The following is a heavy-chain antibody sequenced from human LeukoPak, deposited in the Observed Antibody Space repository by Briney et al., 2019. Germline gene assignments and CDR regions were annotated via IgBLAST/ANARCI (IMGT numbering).Heavy chain of an antibody. CDR1: GFTFDDYA. V-gene: IGHV3-9*03. D-gene: IGHD4/OR15-4a*01. CDR3: AKDILDCDYANDAFDI. Sequence: PGWSLRLSWAASGFTFDDYAMHWVRQAPGKGLEGVSGISRNSGSKGYADSVKGRFTISRDNAKNSLYLQMNSLRAEDMALYYCAKDILDCDYANDAFDIWDKGQWSPSL. CDR2: ISRNSGSK. J-gene: IGHJ3*02.